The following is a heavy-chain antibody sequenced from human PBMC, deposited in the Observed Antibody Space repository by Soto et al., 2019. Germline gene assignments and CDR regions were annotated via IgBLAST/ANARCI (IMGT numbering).Heavy chain of an antibody. CDR2: ISGSGGRT. CDR3: AALIVVVMYPDY. V-gene: IGHV3-23*01. Sequence: GSLRLSGAASGFTFSNYAITWVRQAPGKGLEWVSAISGSGGRTYYADSVKGRFTISRDNSKNTLHLQMNSLRAEDTAVYYCAALIVVVMYPDYWGQGTLVTVSS. D-gene: IGHD3-22*01. CDR1: GFTFSNYA. J-gene: IGHJ4*02.